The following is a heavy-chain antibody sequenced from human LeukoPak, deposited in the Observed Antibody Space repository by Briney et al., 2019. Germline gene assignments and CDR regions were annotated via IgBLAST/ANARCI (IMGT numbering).Heavy chain of an antibody. CDR2: IYTTGST. CDR3: ARHFRRDYSASGASQYYHYIDV. D-gene: IGHD3-10*01. Sequence: SETLSLTCTVSGGSMTYDDWSWIRQTPGMWLEWLGYIYTTGSTRYNPSLKSRVTISLDTSKNQFSLRLRSVTAADAAVYYCARHFRRDYSASGASQYYHYIDVWGKGTTVTVSS. V-gene: IGHV4-59*08. J-gene: IGHJ6*03. CDR1: GGSMTYDD.